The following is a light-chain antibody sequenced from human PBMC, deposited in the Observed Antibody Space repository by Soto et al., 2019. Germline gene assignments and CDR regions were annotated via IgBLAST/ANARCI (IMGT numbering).Light chain of an antibody. Sequence: EVVMTQSPATLSVSPGERATVSCRAIQSVSTNLAWYQQRPGQAPRLLIHDASTRATGIPARFSGSGSGTEFTLTITSLQSEDFGFYYCQQYNNWPRTFGQGTELLIK. V-gene: IGKV3D-15*01. CDR2: DAS. CDR3: QQYNNWPRT. J-gene: IGKJ2*01. CDR1: QSVSTN.